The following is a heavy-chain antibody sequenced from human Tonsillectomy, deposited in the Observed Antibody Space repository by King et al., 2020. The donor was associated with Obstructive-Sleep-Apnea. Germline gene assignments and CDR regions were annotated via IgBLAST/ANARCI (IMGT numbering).Heavy chain of an antibody. CDR2: LYYSGKT. Sequence: QLQESGPGLVKPSETLSLTCTVSGGSISNYYWSWIRQPPGKGLEWIGYLYYSGKTNFNPSLKIRVTISAATSKIQFSLRLSSVTAADTAVYYCARHRGVEDYGDYGDYFDYWGQGTLVTVSS. CDR1: GGSISNYY. J-gene: IGHJ4*02. CDR3: ARHRGVEDYGDYGDYFDY. V-gene: IGHV4-59*08. D-gene: IGHD4-17*01.